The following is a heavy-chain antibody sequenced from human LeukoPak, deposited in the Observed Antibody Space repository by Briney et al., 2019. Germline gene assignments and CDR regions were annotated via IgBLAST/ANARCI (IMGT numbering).Heavy chain of an antibody. V-gene: IGHV1-24*01. CDR1: GYTLTELS. J-gene: IGHJ4*02. CDR3: ATKYIAVAGTLNDY. CDR2: FDPEDGET. Sequence: GASVKVSCKVSGYTLTELSMHWVRQAPGKGLEWMGGFDPEDGETIYAQKFQGRVTMTEDTSTDTTYMELSSLRSEDTAVYYCATKYIAVAGTLNDYWGQGTLVTVSS. D-gene: IGHD6-19*01.